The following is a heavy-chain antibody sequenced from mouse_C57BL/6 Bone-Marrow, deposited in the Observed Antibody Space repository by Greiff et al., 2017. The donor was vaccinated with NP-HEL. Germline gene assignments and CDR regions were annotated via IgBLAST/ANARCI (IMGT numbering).Heavy chain of an antibody. CDR2: IDPSDSYT. V-gene: IGHV1-50*01. CDR1: GYTFTSYW. J-gene: IGHJ2*01. Sequence: QVHVKQPGAELVKPGASVKLSCKASGYTFTSYWMQWVKQRPGQGLEWIGEIDPSDSYTNYNQKFKGKATLTVDTSSSTAYMQLSSLTSEDSAVYYCAREVDYWGQGTTLTVSS. CDR3: AREVDY.